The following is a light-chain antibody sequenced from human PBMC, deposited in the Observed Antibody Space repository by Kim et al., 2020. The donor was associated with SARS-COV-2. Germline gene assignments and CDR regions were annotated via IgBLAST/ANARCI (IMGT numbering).Light chain of an antibody. Sequence: VSPGQTASITCSGDKLGDKYACWYQQKPGQSPVLVIYQDSKRPAGIPERFSGSNSGNTATLTLSGTQAMDEADYYCQAWDSSTWVFGGGTQLTVL. CDR1: KLGDKY. V-gene: IGLV3-1*01. CDR2: QDS. CDR3: QAWDSSTWV. J-gene: IGLJ3*02.